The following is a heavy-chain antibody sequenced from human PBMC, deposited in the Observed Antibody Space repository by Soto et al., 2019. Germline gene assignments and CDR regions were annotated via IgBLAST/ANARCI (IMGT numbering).Heavy chain of an antibody. CDR1: GGSFSGYY. CDR3: ARVRLWRTGTRAAFDI. J-gene: IGHJ3*02. V-gene: IGHV4-34*01. D-gene: IGHD1-7*01. CDR2: INHSGST. Sequence: SETLSLTCAVYGGSFSGYYWSWIRQPPGKGLEWIGEINHSGSTNYNPSLKSRVTISVDTSKNQFSLKLSSVTAADTAVYYCARVRLWRTGTRAAFDIWGQGTMVTV.